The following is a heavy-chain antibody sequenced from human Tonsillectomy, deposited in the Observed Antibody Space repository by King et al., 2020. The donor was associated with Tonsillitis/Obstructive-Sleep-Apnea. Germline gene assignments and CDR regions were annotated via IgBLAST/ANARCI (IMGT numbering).Heavy chain of an antibody. D-gene: IGHD3-22*01. J-gene: IGHJ4*02. CDR2: FFQSGNT. Sequence: VQLQESGSGLLKPSQTLSLTCGVSGGSISSGGNSWSWIRQPPGKGLEWIGYFFQSGNTYYSPALKSRVTISVDRSKNQFSLKLSSVTAADTAVYYCASIPVGDDSGGHQSDYWGQGTLVTVSS. CDR3: ASIPVGDDSGGHQSDY. V-gene: IGHV4-30-2*01. CDR1: GGSISSGGNS.